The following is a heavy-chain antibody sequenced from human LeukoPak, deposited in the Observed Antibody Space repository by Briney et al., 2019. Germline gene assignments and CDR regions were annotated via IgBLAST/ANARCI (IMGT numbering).Heavy chain of an antibody. Sequence: ASVKVSCKASGYPFTNYSMNWVRQAPGQGREWMGWINTNTGNPTYAQGFTGRFVFSLDMSVNTAFLQISSLKAEDSAVYYCAREGPPDFDYWGQGSLVTVSS. V-gene: IGHV7-4-1*02. CDR1: GYPFTNYS. J-gene: IGHJ4*02. CDR2: INTNTGNP. CDR3: AREGPPDFDY.